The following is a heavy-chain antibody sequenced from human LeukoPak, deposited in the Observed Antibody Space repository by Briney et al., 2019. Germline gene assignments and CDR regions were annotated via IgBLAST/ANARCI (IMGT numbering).Heavy chain of an antibody. D-gene: IGHD3-10*01. CDR1: GGSFIDYS. CDR2: INHSGIT. J-gene: IGHJ4*02. CDR3: ARHRATGITMVRGVPSPLDY. Sequence: SETLSLTCSVSGGSFIDYSWSWIRQPPGKGLEWVGEINHSGITNYNPSLESRITMSVDTSKNQFSLKLSSVTAADTAEYYCARHRATGITMVRGVPSPLDYWGQGTLVTVSS. V-gene: IGHV4-34*01.